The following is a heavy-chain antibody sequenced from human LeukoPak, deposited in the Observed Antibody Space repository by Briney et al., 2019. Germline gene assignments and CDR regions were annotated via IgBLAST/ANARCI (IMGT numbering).Heavy chain of an antibody. CDR1: GGTFSSYA. CDR2: INPNSGGT. J-gene: IGHJ6*02. V-gene: IGHV1-2*02. D-gene: IGHD2-2*01. Sequence: ASVKVSCKASGGTFSSYAISWVRQAPGQGLEWMGWINPNSGGTNYAQKFQGRVTMTRDTSISTAYMELSRLRSDDTAVYYCAREGYCSSTSCPHYYYYGMDVWGQGTTVTVSS. CDR3: AREGYCSSTSCPHYYYYGMDV.